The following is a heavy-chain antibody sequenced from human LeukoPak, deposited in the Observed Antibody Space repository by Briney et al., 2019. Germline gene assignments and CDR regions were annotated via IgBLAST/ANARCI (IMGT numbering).Heavy chain of an antibody. Sequence: TLSLTCAVYGGSFSGYYWSWIRQPPGKGLEWIGEINHSGSTNYNPSLKSRVTISVDTSKNQFSLKLSSVTAADTAVYYCARGVPRITIFGVVPRWFDPWGQGTLVTVSS. J-gene: IGHJ5*02. CDR1: GGSFSGYY. D-gene: IGHD3-3*01. V-gene: IGHV4-34*01. CDR3: ARGVPRITIFGVVPRWFDP. CDR2: INHSGST.